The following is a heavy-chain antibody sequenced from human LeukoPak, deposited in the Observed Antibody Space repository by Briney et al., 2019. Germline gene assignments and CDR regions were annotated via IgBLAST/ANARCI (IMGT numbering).Heavy chain of an antibody. Sequence: GGSLRLSCAASGFTFSSYAMSWVRQAPGKGLEWVSAISGSGGSTYYADSVKGRFTISRDNSKNTLYLQMNSLRAEDTAVYYCAKDSTTLWFGELFPFDYWGQGTLVTVSS. V-gene: IGHV3-23*01. D-gene: IGHD3-10*01. CDR3: AKDSTTLWFGELFPFDY. J-gene: IGHJ4*02. CDR1: GFTFSSYA. CDR2: ISGSGGST.